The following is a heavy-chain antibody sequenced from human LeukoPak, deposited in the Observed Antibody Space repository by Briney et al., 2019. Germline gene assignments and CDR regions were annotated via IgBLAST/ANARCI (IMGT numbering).Heavy chain of an antibody. CDR3: AKQGCSGGSCYFDY. V-gene: IGHV3-23*01. J-gene: IGHJ4*02. D-gene: IGHD2-15*01. CDR2: ISGSGGST. CDR1: GFTFSSYA. Sequence: GGSLILSCAASGFTFSSYAMSWVRQAPGKGLEWVSAISGSGGSTYYADSVKGRFTISRDNSKNTLYLQMNSLRAEDTAVYYCAKQGCSGGSCYFDYWGQGTLVTVSS.